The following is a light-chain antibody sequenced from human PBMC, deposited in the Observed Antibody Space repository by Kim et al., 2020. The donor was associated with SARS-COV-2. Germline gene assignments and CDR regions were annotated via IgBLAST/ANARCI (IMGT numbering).Light chain of an antibody. V-gene: IGLV2-14*01. CDR2: EVN. CDR3: SSYTTSSTRV. Sequence: QSALTQPASVSGSPGQWITLSCTGTGTDIGTYNLVSWYQQHPGKAPKLIIYEVNSRPSGVSHRFSGSKSGSTASLTISGLQDEDEGDYYCSSYTTSSTRVFGTGTKVTVL. CDR1: GTDIGTYNL. J-gene: IGLJ1*01.